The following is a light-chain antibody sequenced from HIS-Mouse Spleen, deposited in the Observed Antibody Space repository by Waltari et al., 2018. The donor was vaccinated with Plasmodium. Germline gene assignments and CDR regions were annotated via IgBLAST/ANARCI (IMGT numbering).Light chain of an antibody. Sequence: QSVLTQPPSASGTPGQRVTIPCSGSSPNLGSNTVNWYQQPPGTAPKLLIYSNNQRPSGVPDRFSGSKSGTSASLAISGLQSEDEADYYCAAWDDSLNGYVFGTGTKVTVL. CDR2: SNN. V-gene: IGLV1-44*01. CDR3: AAWDDSLNGYV. J-gene: IGLJ1*01. CDR1: SPNLGSNT.